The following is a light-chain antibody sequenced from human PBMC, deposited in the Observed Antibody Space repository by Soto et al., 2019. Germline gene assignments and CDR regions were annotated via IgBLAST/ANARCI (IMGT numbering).Light chain of an antibody. J-gene: IGKJ1*01. CDR1: QSIIRW. CDR3: QQANIFPPT. CDR2: DAS. Sequence: DIQMTQSPSSVSASVGDRVTITCRASQSIIRWLAWYQQRPGTAPNILIYDASNLQIGVPSRFSGSGSGTYFTLTISSLQPEDFATYYCQQANIFPPTFGQGTKVEIK. V-gene: IGKV1-12*01.